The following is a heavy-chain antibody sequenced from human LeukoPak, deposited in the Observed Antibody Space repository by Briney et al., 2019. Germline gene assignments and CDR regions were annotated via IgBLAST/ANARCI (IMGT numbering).Heavy chain of an antibody. Sequence: GGSLRLSCAASGFTFSAYAMSWVRQAPGKGLEWVSTISGSGSLTYYADSVKGRFTISRDNSKNTLSLQMNSLRAEGTAVYFCAKGFYSGNYYRIDYWGQGTLVTVSS. CDR2: ISGSGSLT. V-gene: IGHV3-23*01. D-gene: IGHD1-26*01. CDR3: AKGFYSGNYYRIDY. CDR1: GFTFSAYA. J-gene: IGHJ4*02.